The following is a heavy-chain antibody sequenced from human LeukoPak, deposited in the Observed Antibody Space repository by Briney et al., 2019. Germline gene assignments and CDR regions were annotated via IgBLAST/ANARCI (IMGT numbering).Heavy chain of an antibody. D-gene: IGHD2-2*01. J-gene: IGHJ4*02. Sequence: GGSLRLSCAASGFTLSSYAMHWVRQAPGKGLEWVAVISYDGSNKYYADSVKGRFTISRDNSKNTLYLQMNSLRAGDTAVYYCARDETGIVVVPAVDYWGQGTLVTVSS. V-gene: IGHV3-30-3*01. CDR3: ARDETGIVVVPAVDY. CDR1: GFTLSSYA. CDR2: ISYDGSNK.